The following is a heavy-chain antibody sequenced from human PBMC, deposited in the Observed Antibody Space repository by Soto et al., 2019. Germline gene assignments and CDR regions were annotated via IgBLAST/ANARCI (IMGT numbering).Heavy chain of an antibody. V-gene: IGHV5-10-1*01. CDR1: GYSFTSYW. J-gene: IGHJ3*02. D-gene: IGHD3-22*01. Sequence: PGESLKISCKGSGYSFTSYWISWVRQMPGKGLEWMGRVDPSDSYTNYSPSFQGHVTISADKSISTAYLQWSSLKASDTAMYYCARPLLPDYYDSSVGAFDIWGQGTMVTVSS. CDR3: ARPLLPDYYDSSVGAFDI. CDR2: VDPSDSYT.